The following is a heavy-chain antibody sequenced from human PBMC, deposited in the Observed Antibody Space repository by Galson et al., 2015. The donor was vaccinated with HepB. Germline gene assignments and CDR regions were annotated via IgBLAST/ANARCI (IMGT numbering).Heavy chain of an antibody. Sequence: SLRLSCAASGLTFSNYWMTWVRQAPGKGLEWVATVKQDGSKEYYVDSVRGRFTISRDNAKNSLFLQMNSLRAEDTAVYYCARDYEDGGYDFGLDYWGQGTLVTVSS. D-gene: IGHD5-12*01. CDR2: VKQDGSKE. CDR1: GLTFSNYW. CDR3: ARDYEDGGYDFGLDY. V-gene: IGHV3-7*01. J-gene: IGHJ4*02.